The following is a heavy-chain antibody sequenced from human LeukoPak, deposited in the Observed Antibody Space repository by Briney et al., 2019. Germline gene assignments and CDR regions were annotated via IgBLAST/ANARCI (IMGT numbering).Heavy chain of an antibody. CDR3: AKEGRSSHFYYGMDV. V-gene: IGHV3-23*01. CDR2: ISGSGGST. CDR1: GFTFSSYA. Sequence: RGSLRLSCAASGFTFSSYAMSWVRQAPGKGLEWVSAISGSGGSTYYADSVKGRFTISRDNSKNTLYLQMNRLRAEDTAVYYCAKEGRSSHFYYGMDVWGQGTTVTVSS. J-gene: IGHJ6*02. D-gene: IGHD3-16*02.